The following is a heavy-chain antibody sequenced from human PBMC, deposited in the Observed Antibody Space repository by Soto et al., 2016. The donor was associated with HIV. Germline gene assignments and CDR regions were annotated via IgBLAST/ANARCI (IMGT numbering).Heavy chain of an antibody. CDR3: ARGTYYGSGSRLFDP. Sequence: QVQLVQSGAEVKKPGASVKVSCKTSGYTFNNYDINWVRQATGQGLEWMGWMNPNSANTGYAQKFQGRVTITRNTSISTAYMEPSSLRSEDTAVYYCARGTYYGSGSRLFDPWGQGTLVTVSS. CDR2: MNPNSANT. CDR1: GYTFNNYD. J-gene: IGHJ5*02. V-gene: IGHV1-8*03. D-gene: IGHD3-10*01.